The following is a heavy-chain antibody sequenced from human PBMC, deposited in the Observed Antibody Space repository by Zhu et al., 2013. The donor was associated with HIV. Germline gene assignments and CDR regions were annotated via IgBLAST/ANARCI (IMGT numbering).Heavy chain of an antibody. CDR3: ARDRRFLEWLYPDNWFDP. Sequence: QVQLVQSGAEVKKPGASVKVSCKASGYTFNTHGINWVRQAPGQGLEWMGWISAYNGNTNYAQKLQGRVTMTTDTSTNTAYMELRSLRSDDTAVYYCARDRRFLEWLYPDNWFDPWGQGTLVTVSS. CDR2: ISAYNGNT. V-gene: IGHV1-18*01. J-gene: IGHJ5*02. CDR1: GYTFNTHG. D-gene: IGHD3-3*01.